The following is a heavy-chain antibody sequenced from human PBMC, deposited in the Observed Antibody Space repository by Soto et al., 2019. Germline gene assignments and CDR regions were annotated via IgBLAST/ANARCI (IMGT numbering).Heavy chain of an antibody. CDR3: ARDKTQGAGWFDP. Sequence: GGSLRLSCVGSGFTFSTNYGLAWVRQARGKGLEWVSVLYNSETTYYAESVRGRFTISRDTVKNTVYLEMNNLRVDDTAVYYCARDKTQGAGWFDPWGRGTLVTVSS. J-gene: IGHJ5*02. V-gene: IGHV3-53*01. CDR1: GFTFSTNYG. CDR2: LYNSETT.